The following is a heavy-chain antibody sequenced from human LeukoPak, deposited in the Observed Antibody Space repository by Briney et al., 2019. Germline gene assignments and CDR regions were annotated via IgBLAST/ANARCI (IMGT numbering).Heavy chain of an antibody. CDR2: MNPNSGNT. D-gene: IGHD3-10*01. CDR1: GYTFTSYD. V-gene: IGHV1-8*01. J-gene: IGHJ6*04. Sequence: ASVKVSCKASGYTFTSYDINWVRQATGQGLEWMGWMNPNSGNTGYAQKFQGRVTITADESTSTAYMELSSLRSEDTAVYYCARVRRLGGWFGELGYYYYGMDVWGKGTTVTVSS. CDR3: ARVRRLGGWFGELGYYYYGMDV.